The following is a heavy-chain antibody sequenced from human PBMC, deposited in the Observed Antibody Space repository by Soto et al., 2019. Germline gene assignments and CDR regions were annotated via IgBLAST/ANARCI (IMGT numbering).Heavy chain of an antibody. Sequence: GGSLRLSCAASGFTFSSYAMSWVRQAPGKGLEWVSAISGSGGSTYYADSVKGRFTISRDNSKNTLYLQMNSLRAEDTAVYYCAKDITNSSGWPYDAFDLWGQGTMVTVSS. CDR3: AKDITNSSGWPYDAFDL. V-gene: IGHV3-23*01. CDR2: ISGSGGST. CDR1: GFTFSSYA. D-gene: IGHD6-19*01. J-gene: IGHJ3*01.